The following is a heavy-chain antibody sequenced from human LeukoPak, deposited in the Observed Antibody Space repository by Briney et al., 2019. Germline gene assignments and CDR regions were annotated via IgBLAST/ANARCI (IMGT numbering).Heavy chain of an antibody. D-gene: IGHD3-3*01. CDR2: INHSGST. CDR3: ARGVITYYDFWSGYYLCYFDY. Sequence: SETLSLTCAVYGGSFNGYYWSWIRQPPGKGLEWIGEINHSGSTNYNPSLKSRVTISVDTSKNQFSLKLSSVTAADTAVYYCARGVITYYDFWSGYYLCYFDYWGQGTLVTVSS. CDR1: GGSFNGYY. V-gene: IGHV4-34*01. J-gene: IGHJ4*02.